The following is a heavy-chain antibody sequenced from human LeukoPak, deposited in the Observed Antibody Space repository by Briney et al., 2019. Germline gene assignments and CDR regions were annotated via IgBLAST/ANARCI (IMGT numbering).Heavy chain of an antibody. V-gene: IGHV4-34*01. D-gene: IGHD6-13*01. Sequence: SETLSLTCAVYGGSFSGYYWSWIRQPPGKGLEWIGEINHSGSTNHNPSLKSRVTISVDTSKNQFSLKLSSVTAADTAVYYCARTSGYSSSWYSEAWFDPWGQGTLVTVSS. CDR3: ARTSGYSSSWYSEAWFDP. J-gene: IGHJ5*02. CDR1: GGSFSGYY. CDR2: INHSGST.